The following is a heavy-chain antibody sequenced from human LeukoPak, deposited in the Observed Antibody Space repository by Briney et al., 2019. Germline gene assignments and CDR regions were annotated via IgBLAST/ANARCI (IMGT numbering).Heavy chain of an antibody. J-gene: IGHJ6*03. D-gene: IGHD3-3*01. CDR2: IVVGSGNT. V-gene: IGHV1-58*01. Sequence: GASVKVSCKASGFTFTSSAVQWVRQARGQRLEWIGWIVVGSGNTNYAQKFQERVTITRDMSTSTAYMELSSLRAEDTAVYYCARDKPYYDFWSGNYYYYMDVWGKGTTVTVSS. CDR3: ARDKPYYDFWSGNYYYYMDV. CDR1: GFTFTSSA.